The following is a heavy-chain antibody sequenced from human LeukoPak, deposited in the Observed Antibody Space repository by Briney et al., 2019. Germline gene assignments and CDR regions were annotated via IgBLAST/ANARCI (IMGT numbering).Heavy chain of an antibody. CDR2: INHSGST. Sequence: SETLSLTCTVSGGSFSGYYWSWIRQPPGKGLEWIGEINHSGSTNYNPSLKSRVTISVDTSKNQFSLKVTSVTAADTAVYYCARGRLITMVRGVIPFDYWGQGTLVTVSS. CDR3: ARGRLITMVRGVIPFDY. J-gene: IGHJ4*02. D-gene: IGHD3-10*01. V-gene: IGHV4-34*01. CDR1: GGSFSGYY.